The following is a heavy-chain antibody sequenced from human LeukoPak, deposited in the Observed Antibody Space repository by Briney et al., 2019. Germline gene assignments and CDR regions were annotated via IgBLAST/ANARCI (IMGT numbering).Heavy chain of an antibody. J-gene: IGHJ4*02. CDR2: ISYDGSNK. CDR1: GLTFSSYA. D-gene: IGHD3-16*01. Sequence: QPGRSLRLSCAASGLTFSSYAMHWVRQAPGKGLEWVAVISYDGSNKYYADSVKGRFTISRDNSKNTLYLQMNSLRAEDTAVYYCATLGVYWGQGTLVTVSS. V-gene: IGHV3-30-3*01. CDR3: ATLGVY.